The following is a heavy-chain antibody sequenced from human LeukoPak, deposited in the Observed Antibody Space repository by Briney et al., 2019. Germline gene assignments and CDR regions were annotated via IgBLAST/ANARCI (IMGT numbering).Heavy chain of an antibody. CDR3: ARDLRSGYYYDSSGHGDY. CDR1: GYSISSGYY. V-gene: IGHV4-38-2*02. J-gene: IGHJ4*02. D-gene: IGHD3-22*01. Sequence: SETLSLTCTVSGYSISSGYYWGWIRQPPGKGLEWIGSIYHSGSTYYNPSLKSRVTISVDTSKNQFSLKLSSVTAADTAVYYCARDLRSGYYYDSSGHGDYWGQGTLVTVSS. CDR2: IYHSGST.